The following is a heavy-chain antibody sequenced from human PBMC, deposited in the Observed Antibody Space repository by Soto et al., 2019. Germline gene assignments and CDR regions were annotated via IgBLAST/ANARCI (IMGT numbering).Heavy chain of an antibody. V-gene: IGHV3-20*04. Sequence: GGSLRLSCAASGFSFDDYGMNWVRQVPGKGLEWISSINWNGADTAYVDSVKGRFTISRDNAKNSLYLQMNSLRDEDTAFYYCARDRVRYDFYAFDIWGQGTMVTVSS. CDR2: INWNGADT. J-gene: IGHJ3*02. D-gene: IGHD3-3*01. CDR1: GFSFDDYG. CDR3: ARDRVRYDFYAFDI.